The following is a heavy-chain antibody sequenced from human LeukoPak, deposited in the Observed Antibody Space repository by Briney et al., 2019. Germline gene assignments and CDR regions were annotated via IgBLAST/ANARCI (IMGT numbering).Heavy chain of an antibody. D-gene: IGHD6-6*01. Sequence: GGSLRLSCAASGFTFSSNWMHWVRQAPGKGLVWVSHINSDGSSTNYADSVKGRFTISRDNAKNTLYLQMNSLRAEDTAVYYCARGGAYSSSPFDYWGQGTLATVSS. CDR3: ARGGAYSSSPFDY. CDR2: INSDGSST. V-gene: IGHV3-74*01. CDR1: GFTFSSNW. J-gene: IGHJ4*02.